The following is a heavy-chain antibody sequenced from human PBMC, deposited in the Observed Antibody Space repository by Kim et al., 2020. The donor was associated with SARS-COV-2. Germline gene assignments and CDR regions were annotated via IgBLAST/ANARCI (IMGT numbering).Heavy chain of an antibody. D-gene: IGHD6-13*01. CDR1: GFTFGDYA. V-gene: IGHV3-9*01. Sequence: GGSLRLSCAASGFTFGDYAMHWVRQAPGKGLEWVSGISWNSGSIGYADSVKGRFTISRDNAKNSLYLQMNSLRAEDTALYYCAKDRAAAATGAFDIWGQGTMVTVSS. CDR2: ISWNSGSI. CDR3: AKDRAAAATGAFDI. J-gene: IGHJ3*02.